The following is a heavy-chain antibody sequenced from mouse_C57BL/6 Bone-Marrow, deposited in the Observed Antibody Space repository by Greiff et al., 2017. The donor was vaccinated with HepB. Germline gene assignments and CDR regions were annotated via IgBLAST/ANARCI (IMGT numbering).Heavy chain of an antibody. D-gene: IGHD1-3*01. J-gene: IGHJ3*01. CDR3: ARDRYKRAY. CDR2: ISDGGSYT. CDR1: GFTFSSYA. Sequence: EVKVEESGGGLVKPGGSLKLSCAASGFTFSSYAMSWVRQTPEKRLEWVATISDGGSYTYYPDNVKGRFTISRDNAKNNLYLQMSHLKSEDTAMYYCARDRYKRAYWGQGTLVTVSA. V-gene: IGHV5-4*01.